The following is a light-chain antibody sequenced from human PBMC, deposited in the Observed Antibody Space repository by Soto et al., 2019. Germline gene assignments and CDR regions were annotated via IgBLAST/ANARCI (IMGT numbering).Light chain of an antibody. CDR3: SSYTSSSTLYV. J-gene: IGLJ1*01. CDR2: EVN. CDR1: TSDVGGYNY. V-gene: IGLV2-14*01. Sequence: QSVLSQPPSASGSPGQSVTISCTGTTSDVGGYNYVSWYQQYPGEAPKLMIYEVNNRPSGVSNRFSGSKSGDTASLTISGLQAEDEADYYCSSYTSSSTLYVFGTGTKVTVL.